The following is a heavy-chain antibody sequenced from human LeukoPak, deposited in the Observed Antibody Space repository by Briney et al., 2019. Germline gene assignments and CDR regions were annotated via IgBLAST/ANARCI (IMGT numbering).Heavy chain of an antibody. V-gene: IGHV4-31*03. Sequence: SETLSLTCTVSGGSISSGGYYWSWIRQHPGKGLEWIGYIYYSGSTYYNPSLKSRVTISVDTSKNQFSLKLSSVTAADTAVYYCARDSGRDGYSFDYWGQGILVTVSS. CDR2: IYYSGST. D-gene: IGHD5-24*01. CDR1: GGSISSGGYY. CDR3: ARDSGRDGYSFDY. J-gene: IGHJ4*02.